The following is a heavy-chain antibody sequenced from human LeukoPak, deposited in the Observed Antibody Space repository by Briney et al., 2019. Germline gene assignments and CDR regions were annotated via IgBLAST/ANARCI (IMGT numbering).Heavy chain of an antibody. J-gene: IGHJ4*02. CDR2: IIPILGIA. Sequence: SVKVSRKASGGTFSSYAISWVRQAPGQGLEWMGRIIPILGIANYAQKFQGRVTITADKSTSTAYMELSSLRSEDAAVYYCARGVNYYDSSGYYPISPYYFDYWGQGTLVTVSS. CDR3: ARGVNYYDSSGYYPISPYYFDY. D-gene: IGHD3-22*01. V-gene: IGHV1-69*04. CDR1: GGTFSSYA.